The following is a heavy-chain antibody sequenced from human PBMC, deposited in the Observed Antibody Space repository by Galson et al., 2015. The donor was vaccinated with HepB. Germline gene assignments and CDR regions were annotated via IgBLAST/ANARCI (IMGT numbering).Heavy chain of an antibody. CDR2: INPNSGGT. V-gene: IGHV1-2*06. J-gene: IGHJ5*02. D-gene: IGHD4-17*01. CDR1: GYTFTGYY. CDR3: AKLRGYGDYLGWFDP. Sequence: CKASGYTFTGYYMHWVRQAPGQGLEWMGRINPNSGGTNYAQKFQGRVTMTRDTSISTAYMELSRLRSDDTAVYYCAKLRGYGDYLGWFDPWGQGTLVTVSS.